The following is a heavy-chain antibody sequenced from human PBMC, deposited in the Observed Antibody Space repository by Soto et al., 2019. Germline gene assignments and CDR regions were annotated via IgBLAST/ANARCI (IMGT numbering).Heavy chain of an antibody. V-gene: IGHV3-53*02. CDR3: ARSRGSSCLGYGNAFDI. CDR1: GFTVSSNY. Sequence: VQLVETGGGLIQPGGSLRLSCAASGFTVSSNYMSWVRQAPGKGLEWVSVIYRGGSTYYADSVKGRFTISRDNSKNTLYLQMTSLRAEDTAVYYCARSRGSSCLGYGNAFDIWGQGTMVTVSS. CDR2: IYRGGST. J-gene: IGHJ3*02. D-gene: IGHD6-13*01.